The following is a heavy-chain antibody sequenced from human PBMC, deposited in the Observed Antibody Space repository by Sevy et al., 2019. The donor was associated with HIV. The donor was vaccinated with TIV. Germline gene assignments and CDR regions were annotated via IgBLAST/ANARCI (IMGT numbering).Heavy chain of an antibody. V-gene: IGHV3-30*18. CDR2: ISYDGSNK. J-gene: IGHJ4*02. CDR3: AKGASAACSRVLPHDY. Sequence: GGSLRLSCAASGFSFSSYGMHWVRQAPGKGLEWVAVISYDGSNKYYAESVNADSVKGRFTISRDNSKNTLYLQMNSLRAEDTAVYYCAKGASAACSRVLPHDYWGQGTLVTVSS. CDR1: GFSFSSYG. D-gene: IGHD6-13*01.